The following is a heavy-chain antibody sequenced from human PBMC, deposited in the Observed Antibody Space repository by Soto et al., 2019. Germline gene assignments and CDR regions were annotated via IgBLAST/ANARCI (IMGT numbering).Heavy chain of an antibody. J-gene: IGHJ6*02. Sequence: QVQLVQSGAEVKKPGASVKVSCKASGYTFTSYGISWVRQAPGQGLEWMGWISAYNGNTNYAQKLQGRVTMTTDTSTSTACMELRSLRSDDTAVYYCARDEDSIAAAGTRYYYYGMDVWGQGTTVTVSS. CDR3: ARDEDSIAAAGTRYYYYGMDV. V-gene: IGHV1-18*01. CDR1: GYTFTSYG. CDR2: ISAYNGNT. D-gene: IGHD6-13*01.